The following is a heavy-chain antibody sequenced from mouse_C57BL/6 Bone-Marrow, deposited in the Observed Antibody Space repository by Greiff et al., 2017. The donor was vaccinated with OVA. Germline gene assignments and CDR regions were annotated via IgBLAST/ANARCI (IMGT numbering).Heavy chain of an antibody. CDR1: GYTFTSYG. CDR3: ARSRGYYWYFDV. J-gene: IGHJ1*03. D-gene: IGHD2-2*01. Sequence: QVHVKQSGAELARPGASVKLSCKASGYTFTSYGISWVKQRTGQGLEWIGEIYPRSGNTYYNEKFKGKATLTADKSSSTAYMELRSLTSEDSAVYFCARSRGYYWYFDVWGTGTTVTVSS. CDR2: IYPRSGNT. V-gene: IGHV1-81*01.